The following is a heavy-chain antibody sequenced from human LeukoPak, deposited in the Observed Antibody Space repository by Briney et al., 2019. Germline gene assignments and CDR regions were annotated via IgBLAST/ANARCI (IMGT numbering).Heavy chain of an antibody. CDR1: GYTFTGYY. CDR2: INPNSGGT. J-gene: IGHJ5*02. CDR3: ARASQKYNWFDP. Sequence: ASVKVSCKASGYTFTGYYMHWVRQAPGQGLEWMGRINPNSGGTNYAQKFQGRVTMTRDTSISTAYMELSRLKSDDTAVYYCARASQKYNWFDPWGQGTLVTVSS. V-gene: IGHV1-2*06.